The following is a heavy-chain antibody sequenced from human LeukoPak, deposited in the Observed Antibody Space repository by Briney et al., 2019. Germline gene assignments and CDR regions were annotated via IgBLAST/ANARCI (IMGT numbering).Heavy chain of an antibody. CDR1: GGSINSSSSY. CDR2: IYYSGST. J-gene: IGHJ3*02. V-gene: IGHV4-39*01. CDR3: ARGYCSGGSCRIVDAFDI. Sequence: PSETLSLTCTVSGGSINSSSSYWGWIRQPPGKGLEWIGSIYYSGSTYYNPSLKSRVTISVDTSKNQFSLKLSSVTAADTAVYYCARGYCSGGSCRIVDAFDIWGQGTMVTVSS. D-gene: IGHD2-15*01.